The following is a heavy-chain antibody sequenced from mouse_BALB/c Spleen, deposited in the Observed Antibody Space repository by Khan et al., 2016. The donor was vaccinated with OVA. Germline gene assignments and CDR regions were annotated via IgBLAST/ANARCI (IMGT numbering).Heavy chain of an antibody. J-gene: IGHJ2*02. Sequence: VQLKESRPELVKPGASMKISCKASGYSFTGYTMNWVKQSHGQNLEWIGLINTYNGGDTYNQRFKGKATLTVDKSPTTAYMELLSLIYEDSAVYYCARTNWETYYFDYWGQGTSLTVSS. V-gene: IGHV1-37*01. CDR1: GYSFTGYT. CDR3: ARTNWETYYFDY. D-gene: IGHD4-1*01. CDR2: INTYNGGD.